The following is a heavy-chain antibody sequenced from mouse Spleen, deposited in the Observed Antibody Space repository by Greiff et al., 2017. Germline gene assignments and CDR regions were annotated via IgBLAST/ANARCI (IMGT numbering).Heavy chain of an antibody. J-gene: IGHJ4*01. CDR2: IYPGDGDT. CDR3: ARKGAMDY. Sequence: LVESGAELVKPGASVKISCKASGYAFSSYWMNWVKQRPGKGLEWIGQIYPGDGDTNYNGKFKGKATLTADKSSSTAYMQLSSLTSENSAVYFCARKGAMDYWGQGTSVTVSS. CDR1: GYAFSSYW. V-gene: IGHV1-80*01.